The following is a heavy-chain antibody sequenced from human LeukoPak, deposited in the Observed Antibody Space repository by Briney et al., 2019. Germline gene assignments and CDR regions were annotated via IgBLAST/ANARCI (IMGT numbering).Heavy chain of an antibody. CDR1: GGSFSGYY. Sequence: PSETLSLTCAVYGGSFSGYYWSWIRQPPGKGLEWIGEINHSGSTNYNPSLKSRVTISVDTSKNQFSLKLSSVTAADTAVYYCARGITHFPDYWGQGTLVTVSS. CDR2: INHSGST. V-gene: IGHV4-34*01. J-gene: IGHJ4*02. D-gene: IGHD3-3*02. CDR3: ARGITHFPDY.